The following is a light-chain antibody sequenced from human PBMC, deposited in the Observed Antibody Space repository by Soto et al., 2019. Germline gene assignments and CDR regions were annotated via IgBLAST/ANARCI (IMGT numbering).Light chain of an antibody. Sequence: EIVLTQSPATLSLSPGDRATLSCRASQSVGNILAWYQQKPGQPPRLLMYDASERATGVPVRFSGSGSGADFTLTISSLETDDFEVYYYQQHGEWHLTFGEGTKVEIK. CDR1: QSVGNI. CDR3: QQHGEWHLT. V-gene: IGKV3-11*01. J-gene: IGKJ4*01. CDR2: DAS.